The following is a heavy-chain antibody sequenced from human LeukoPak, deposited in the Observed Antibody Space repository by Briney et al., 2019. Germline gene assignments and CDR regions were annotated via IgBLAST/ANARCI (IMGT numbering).Heavy chain of an antibody. CDR1: GGTFSSYA. CDR2: IIPIFGTA. V-gene: IGHV1-69*06. CDR3: ARRYSYGRKLLFDY. D-gene: IGHD5-18*01. Sequence: ASVKVSCKASGGTFSSYAMSWVRQGPGQGLEWMGGIIPIFGTANYAQKFQGRVTITADKSTSTAYMELSSLRSEDTAVYYCARRYSYGRKLLFDYWGQGTLVTVSS. J-gene: IGHJ4*02.